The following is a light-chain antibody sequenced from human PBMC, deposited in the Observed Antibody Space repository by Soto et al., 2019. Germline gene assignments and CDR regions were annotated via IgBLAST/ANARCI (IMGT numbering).Light chain of an antibody. CDR2: DAS. V-gene: IGKV3-11*01. CDR3: QQRSNWQIT. CDR1: QSVSSY. J-gene: IGKJ5*01. Sequence: EIVLTQSPATLSLSPGERATLSCRASQSVSSYLAWYQQKPGQAHRLLIYDASNRATGIPARFSGSGSGTDFTLTISSLEPEDFAVYYCQQRSNWQITFGQGTRLEIK.